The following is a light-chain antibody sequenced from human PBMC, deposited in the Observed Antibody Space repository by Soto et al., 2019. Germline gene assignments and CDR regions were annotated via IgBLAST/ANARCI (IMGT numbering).Light chain of an antibody. J-gene: IGKJ3*01. CDR3: QQRSNWPPST. CDR1: QSVGSSY. Sequence: EVVLTQSPGTLSLSPGERATLSCRASQSVGSSYLAWYQQKPGQAPRVLIYGTSSRATGIPDRFSGSGSGTDFTLTISRLEPEDFAVYYCQQRSNWPPSTFGPGTKVDIK. V-gene: IGKV3D-20*02. CDR2: GTS.